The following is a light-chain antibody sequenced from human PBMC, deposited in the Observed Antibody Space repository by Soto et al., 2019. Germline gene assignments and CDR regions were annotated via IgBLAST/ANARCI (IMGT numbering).Light chain of an antibody. CDR2: GAS. CDR1: QSVSSRY. J-gene: IGKJ5*01. V-gene: IGKV3-20*01. Sequence: EIVLTQSPCTLSLSPGERATLSCRARQSVSSRYLDWYQQKPCQAPRPLIYGASSRATGIPDRFSGSGSGTDFTLTISRLEPEAFVVYYCQQYGSSPPVTFGQGTRLEI. CDR3: QQYGSSPPVT.